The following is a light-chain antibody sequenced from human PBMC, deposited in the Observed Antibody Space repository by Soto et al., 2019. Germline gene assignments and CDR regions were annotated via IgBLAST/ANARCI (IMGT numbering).Light chain of an antibody. CDR2: AAS. Sequence: DIQMTQSPSSLSASVGDRVTITCRASQSISSYLNWYQQKPGKATKLLIYAASSLQSGVPSMFSGSGYGTEFTLTISSLQPEDFATYYCQQSYSTPYTFGQGTKLEIK. CDR1: QSISSY. J-gene: IGKJ2*01. V-gene: IGKV1-39*01. CDR3: QQSYSTPYT.